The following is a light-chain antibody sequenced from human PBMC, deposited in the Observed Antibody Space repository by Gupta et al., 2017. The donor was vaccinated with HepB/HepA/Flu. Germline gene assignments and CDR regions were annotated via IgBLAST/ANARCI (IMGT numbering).Light chain of an antibody. CDR3: SAWDDSLNGRV. CDR1: SSNIGSNF. V-gene: IGLV1-44*01. Sequence: QSVLTQPPSASGTPGQRVTISCSGSSSNIGSNFMNWYQQLPGTAPKLLIYNDNQRPSGFPDRFSGSKSGTSASLAISELQSEEEADYYCSAWDDSLNGRVFGGGTKLTVL. CDR2: NDN. J-gene: IGLJ3*02.